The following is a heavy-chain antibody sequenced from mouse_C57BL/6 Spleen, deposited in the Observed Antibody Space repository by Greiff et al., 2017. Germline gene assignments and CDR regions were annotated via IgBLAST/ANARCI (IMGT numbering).Heavy chain of an antibody. CDR3: AREGDSWYFDV. D-gene: IGHD2-13*01. J-gene: IGHJ1*03. V-gene: IGHV5-16*01. CDR1: GFTFSDYY. Sequence: VQLKESEGGLVQPGSSMKLSCTASGFTFSDYYMAWVRQVPEKGLEWVANINYDGSSTYYLDSLKSRFIISRDNAKNILYLQMSSLKSEDTATYYCAREGDSWYFDVWGTGTTVTVSS. CDR2: INYDGSST.